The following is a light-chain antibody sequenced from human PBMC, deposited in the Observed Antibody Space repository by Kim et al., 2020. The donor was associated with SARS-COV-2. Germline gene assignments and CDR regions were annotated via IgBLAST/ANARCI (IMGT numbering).Light chain of an antibody. J-gene: IGKJ1*01. V-gene: IGKV3-20*01. Sequence: LSPWERATLSCRASQSLNIDLAWYQQRLGQAPRLLIYGASSRASGIPDRFSGSGSGTDFSLTISRLEPEDFAVYFCQHYVTSPTTFGQGTKVDIK. CDR3: QHYVTSPTT. CDR1: QSLNID. CDR2: GAS.